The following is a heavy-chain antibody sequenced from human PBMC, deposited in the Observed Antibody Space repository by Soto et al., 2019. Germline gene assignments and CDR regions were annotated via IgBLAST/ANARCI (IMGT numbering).Heavy chain of an antibody. CDR3: ARWYYYDSSGYYYYFDY. Sequence: SVKVSCKASGGTFSSYAISWVRQAPGQGLEWMGGIIPIFGTANYAQKFQGRVTITADKSTSTAYMELSSLRSEDTAVYYCARWYYYDSSGYYYYFDYWGQGTLVTVSS. CDR1: GGTFSSYA. D-gene: IGHD3-22*01. V-gene: IGHV1-69*06. CDR2: IIPIFGTA. J-gene: IGHJ4*02.